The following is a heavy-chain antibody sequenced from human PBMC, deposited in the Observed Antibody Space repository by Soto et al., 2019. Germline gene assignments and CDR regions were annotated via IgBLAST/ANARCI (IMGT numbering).Heavy chain of an antibody. V-gene: IGHV3-30*03. CDR2: ISHDGSNT. Sequence: QVQVVESGGGVVQPGRSLRLACAASGFTFRTYAMHWVRQAPGKGLEWVAVISHDGSNTDYGDSVTGRLTISRDTSKSTLSLHMNSLRPEATGVYYCATDAGSTAYSFASWGLGPLVSVSS. CDR1: GFTFRTYA. CDR3: ATDAGSTAYSFAS. J-gene: IGHJ4*02.